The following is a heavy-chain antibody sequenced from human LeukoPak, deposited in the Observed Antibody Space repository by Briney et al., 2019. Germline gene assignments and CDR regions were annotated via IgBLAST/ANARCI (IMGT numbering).Heavy chain of an antibody. CDR3: ARRGQLERRSHAFDI. V-gene: IGHV5-51*01. Sequence: GESLKISCKGSGYSFTSYWIGWVRQMPGKGLEWMGIIYPGDSDTRYSPSFQGQVTISADKSISTAYLQWSSLKASDTAVYYCARRGQLERRSHAFDIWGQGTMVTVSS. J-gene: IGHJ3*02. CDR1: GYSFTSYW. CDR2: IYPGDSDT. D-gene: IGHD1-1*01.